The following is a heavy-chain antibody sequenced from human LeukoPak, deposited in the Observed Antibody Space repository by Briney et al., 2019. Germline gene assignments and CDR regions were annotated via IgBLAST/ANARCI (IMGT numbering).Heavy chain of an antibody. CDR3: ARVGNWNYGGAFDI. J-gene: IGHJ3*02. CDR2: ISSSGST. D-gene: IGHD1-7*01. Sequence: SQTLSLTCTVSGDSISSGDYYWSWIRQPAGKGLEWIGRISSSGSTNYNPSLKSRVTISVDTSKNQFSLKLSSVTAADTAVYYCARVGNWNYGGAFDIWGQGTMVTVSS. V-gene: IGHV4-61*02. CDR1: GDSISSGDYY.